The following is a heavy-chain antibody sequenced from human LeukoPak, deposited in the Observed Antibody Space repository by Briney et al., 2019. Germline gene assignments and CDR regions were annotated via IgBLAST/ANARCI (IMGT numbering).Heavy chain of an antibody. J-gene: IGHJ4*02. CDR2: IYSGGST. CDR1: GFTVSSNY. CDR3: ARGIAAAGTVLSSDY. D-gene: IGHD6-13*01. V-gene: IGHV3-53*01. Sequence: GGSLRLSCAASGFTVSSNYMSWVRQAPGKGLEWVSIIYSGGSTFYADSVKGRFTISRDNAKNSLYLQMNSLRAEDTAVYYCARGIAAAGTVLSSDYWGQGTLVNVFS.